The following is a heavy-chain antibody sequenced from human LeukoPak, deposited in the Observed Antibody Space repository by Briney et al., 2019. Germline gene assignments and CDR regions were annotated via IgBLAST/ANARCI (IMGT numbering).Heavy chain of an antibody. CDR2: IWYDGSNK. CDR3: AGTYYYDSSGAYPFDY. V-gene: IGHV3-33*01. Sequence: GGSLRLSCAASGFTFSSYGMHWVRQAPGKGLEWVAVIWYDGSNKYYADSVKGRFTISRDNSKNTLYLQMNSLRAEDTAVYYCAGTYYYDSSGAYPFDYWGQGTLVTVSS. J-gene: IGHJ4*02. D-gene: IGHD3-22*01. CDR1: GFTFSSYG.